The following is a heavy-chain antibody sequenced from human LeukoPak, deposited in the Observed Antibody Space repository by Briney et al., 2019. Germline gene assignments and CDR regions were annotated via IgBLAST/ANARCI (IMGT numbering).Heavy chain of an antibody. CDR1: GFTFSSYS. CDR3: ARDKGAARGY. Sequence: GGSLRLSCAASGFTFSSYSMNWVRQAPGKGLEWVSSISSSSSYIYYADSVKGRFTISRDNAKNSLYLQVDSLRAEDTAVYYCARDKGAARGYWGQGTLVTVSS. J-gene: IGHJ4*02. V-gene: IGHV3-21*01. CDR2: ISSSSSYI. D-gene: IGHD6-13*01.